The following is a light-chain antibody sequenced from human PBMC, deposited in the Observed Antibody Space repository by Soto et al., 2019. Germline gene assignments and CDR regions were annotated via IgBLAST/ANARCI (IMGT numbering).Light chain of an antibody. V-gene: IGLV3-1*01. CDR1: KLGEKY. CDR3: QAWDRSTHLV. Sequence: SYELTQPPSVSVYPGQTASITCTGEKLGEKYACWYQQKPGQSPLLVIYQDSKRPSGITERFSGSNTRNTATLTISGTQAIDESDYDCQAWDRSTHLVFGGGTKVTVL. CDR2: QDS. J-gene: IGLJ2*01.